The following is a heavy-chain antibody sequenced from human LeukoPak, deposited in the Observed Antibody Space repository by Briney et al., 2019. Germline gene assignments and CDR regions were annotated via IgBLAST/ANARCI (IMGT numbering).Heavy chain of an antibody. J-gene: IGHJ3*02. D-gene: IGHD6-13*01. CDR1: GYTFTSYG. Sequence: ASVKVSCKAYGYTFTSYGISWVRQAPGQGLEWMGWVSAYNGNTNYAQKLQGRVTMTTDTSTSTAYMELRSLRSDDTAVYYCARYAGIAAAGNAFDIWGQGTMVTVSS. V-gene: IGHV1-18*01. CDR3: ARYAGIAAAGNAFDI. CDR2: VSAYNGNT.